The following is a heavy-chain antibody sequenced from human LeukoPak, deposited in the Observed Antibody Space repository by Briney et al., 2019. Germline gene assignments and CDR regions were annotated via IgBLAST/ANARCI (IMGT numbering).Heavy chain of an antibody. CDR3: ASATGVGAASF. CDR1: GFTFSSYW. V-gene: IGHV3-74*01. Sequence: PGGSLRLSCAASGFTFSSYWMYWVRQAPGKGLVWVSRLNSDGSSTNYADSVRGRFTISRDNARNTLYLQMNSLGAEDTGVYYCASATGVGAASFWGQGTLVTVSS. CDR2: LNSDGSST. J-gene: IGHJ4*02. D-gene: IGHD1-26*01.